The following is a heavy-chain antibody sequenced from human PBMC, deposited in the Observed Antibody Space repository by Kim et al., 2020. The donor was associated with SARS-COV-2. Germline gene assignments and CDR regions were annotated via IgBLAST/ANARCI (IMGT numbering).Heavy chain of an antibody. J-gene: IGHJ4*02. Sequence: ANYAQKFQGRVTITAAKSTGTAYMELSSLRSEDTAVYYCARDSHGTSPDYWGQGTLVTVSS. CDR2: A. CDR3: ARDSHGTSPDY. D-gene: IGHD2-2*01. V-gene: IGHV1-69*04.